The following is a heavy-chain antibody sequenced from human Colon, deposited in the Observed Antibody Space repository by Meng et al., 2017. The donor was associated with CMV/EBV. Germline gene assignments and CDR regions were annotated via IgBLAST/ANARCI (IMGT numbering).Heavy chain of an antibody. J-gene: IGHJ4*02. CDR3: ATDTARVRGY. D-gene: IGHD3-10*01. CDR2: INPDESEK. V-gene: IGHV3-7*04. Sequence: GESLKISCEVSGLTFSSYWFSWVRQAPEKGLERVANINPDESEKYYLDSVKGRFTIFRDNAKNSLYLQVNSLRVDDTAVYYCATDTARVRGYWGQGTLVTVSS. CDR1: GLTFSSYW.